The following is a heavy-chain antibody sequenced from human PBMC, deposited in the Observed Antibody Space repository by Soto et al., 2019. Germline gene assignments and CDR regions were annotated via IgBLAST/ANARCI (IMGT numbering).Heavy chain of an antibody. CDR2: IIPIFGTA. D-gene: IGHD3-10*01. CDR1: GGTFSSYA. Sequence: QVQLVQSGAEVKKPGSSVKVSYKASGGTFSSYAISWVRQAPGQGLEWMGGIIPIFGTANYAQKFQGRVTITADESTSTAYMELSSLRSEDTAVYYCARDYYGSGSPYYYGMDVWGQGTTVTVSS. CDR3: ARDYYGSGSPYYYGMDV. V-gene: IGHV1-69*01. J-gene: IGHJ6*02.